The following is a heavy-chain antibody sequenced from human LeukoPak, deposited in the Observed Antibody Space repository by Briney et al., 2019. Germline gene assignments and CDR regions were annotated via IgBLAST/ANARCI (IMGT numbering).Heavy chain of an antibody. CDR1: GYTFTGYY. V-gene: IGHV1-69*13. J-gene: IGHJ4*02. Sequence: SVKVSCKASGYTFTGYYMHWVRQAPGQGLEWMGGIIPIFGTANYAQKFQGRVTITADESTSTAYMELSSLRSEDTAVYYCARFGSSWYWGQGTLVTVSS. D-gene: IGHD6-13*01. CDR3: ARFGSSWY. CDR2: IIPIFGTA.